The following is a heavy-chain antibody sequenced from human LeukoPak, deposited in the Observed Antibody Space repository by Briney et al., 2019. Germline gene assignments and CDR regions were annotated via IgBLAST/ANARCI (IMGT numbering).Heavy chain of an antibody. Sequence: SETLSLTCAVYGGSFSGYYWSWIRQPPGKGLEWIGEINHSGSTNYNPSLKSRVTMSGDTSKNQFSLKLRSVTAADTAVYYCARDSYYYGSGSYYLDYWGQGTLVTVSS. D-gene: IGHD3-10*01. CDR1: GGSFSGYY. J-gene: IGHJ4*02. CDR3: ARDSYYYGSGSYYLDY. V-gene: IGHV4-34*01. CDR2: INHSGST.